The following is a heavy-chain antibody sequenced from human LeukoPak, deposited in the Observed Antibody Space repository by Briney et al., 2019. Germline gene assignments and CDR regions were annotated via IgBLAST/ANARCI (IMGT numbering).Heavy chain of an antibody. J-gene: IGHJ4*02. D-gene: IGHD6-19*01. CDR3: VSFLGDGSGWYSDY. CDR2: YYYSGIT. V-gene: IGHV4-59*01. Sequence: SETLSLTCTVSGGSISSYYWNWIRQPPGKGLEWIGYYYYSGITNYNPSLKSRVTISVDTTKNQFSLNLSSVTAADTAVYYCVSFLGDGSGWYSDYWGQGALVTVSS. CDR1: GGSISSYY.